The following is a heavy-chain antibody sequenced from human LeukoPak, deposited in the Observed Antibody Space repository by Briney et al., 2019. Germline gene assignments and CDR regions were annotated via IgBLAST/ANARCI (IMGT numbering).Heavy chain of an antibody. CDR3: AHTSYGIAVAGYDQVIDYYYYMDV. Sequence: SGPTLVNPTQTLTLTCTFSGFSLSTSGVGVGWIRQPPGKALEWLALIYWNDDKRYSPSLKSRLTITKDTSKNQVVLTMTNMDPVDTATYYCAHTSYGIAVAGYDQVIDYYYYMDVWGKGTTVTVSS. J-gene: IGHJ6*03. D-gene: IGHD6-19*01. V-gene: IGHV2-5*01. CDR2: IYWNDDK. CDR1: GFSLSTSGVG.